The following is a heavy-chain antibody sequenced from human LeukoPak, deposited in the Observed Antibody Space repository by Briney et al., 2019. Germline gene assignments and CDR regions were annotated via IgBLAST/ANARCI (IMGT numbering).Heavy chain of an antibody. J-gene: IGHJ5*02. CDR2: ISFDGSNK. V-gene: IGHV3-30*04. CDR1: GFTFSSYA. D-gene: IGHD3-10*01. Sequence: PGGSLRLSCAASGFTFSSYAIHWVRQAPGKGLEWVALISFDGSNKYYADSVKGRFTISRDNSKNTLYLQMNSLRAEDTAVYYCARGPGAYYYGSGNSFDPRGQGTLVTVSS. CDR3: ARGPGAYYYGSGNSFDP.